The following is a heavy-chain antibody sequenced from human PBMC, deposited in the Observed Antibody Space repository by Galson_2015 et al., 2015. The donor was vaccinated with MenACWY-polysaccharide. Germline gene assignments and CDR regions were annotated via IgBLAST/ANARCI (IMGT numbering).Heavy chain of an antibody. V-gene: IGHV1-8*01. CDR1: GYNFSSYD. CDR2: VNPNSGNT. CDR3: TRIIARKHTFVDS. J-gene: IGHJ4*02. Sequence: SVKVSCKASGYNFSSYDINWVRQASGKGLEWMGWVNPNSGNTGYAQKFQGRVALTSDTATSVAYMELRMLRYDDTDVYYCTRIIARKHTFVDSWGQGTLVSFS. D-gene: IGHD2-21*01.